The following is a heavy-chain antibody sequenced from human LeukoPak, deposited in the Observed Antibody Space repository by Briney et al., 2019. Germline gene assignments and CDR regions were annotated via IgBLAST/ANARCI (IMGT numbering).Heavy chain of an antibody. D-gene: IGHD3-22*01. J-gene: IGHJ4*02. CDR3: ARGGDSATYDSSGYPLIFDY. Sequence: SEALSLTCAVYGGSFSGYYWSWIRQPPGKGLEWIGEINHSGSTNYNPSLKSRVTISVDTSKNQFSLKLSSVTAADTAVYYCARGGDSATYDSSGYPLIFDYWGQGTLVTVSS. CDR1: GGSFSGYY. CDR2: INHSGST. V-gene: IGHV4-34*01.